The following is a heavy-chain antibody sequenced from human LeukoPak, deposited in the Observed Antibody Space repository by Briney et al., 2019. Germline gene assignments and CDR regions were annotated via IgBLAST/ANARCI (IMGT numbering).Heavy chain of an antibody. CDR2: IIPILGIA. Sequence: SVKVSCKASGGTFSSYTISWVRQAPGPGLEWMGRIIPILGIANYAQKFQGRVTITADKSTSTAYMELSSLRSEDTAVYYCAKSLSSTKDYYYMDVWGKGTTVTVSS. CDR3: AKSLSSTKDYYYMDV. CDR1: GGTFSSYT. V-gene: IGHV1-69*02. J-gene: IGHJ6*03. D-gene: IGHD2-2*01.